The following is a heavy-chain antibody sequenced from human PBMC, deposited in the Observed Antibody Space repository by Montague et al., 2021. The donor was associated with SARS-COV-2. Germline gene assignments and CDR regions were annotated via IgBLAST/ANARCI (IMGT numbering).Heavy chain of an antibody. CDR2: IKSKAYGGTT. J-gene: IGHJ4*02. Sequence: SLRLSCAASGFTFGDYAMSWVRQAPGKGLEWVGFIKSKAYGGTTDYAASVRGRFAISRDDSKSIAYLQMSGLRTEDTAFYYCTRDSSYYYNRSASYYGGSRGFDXWGQGTLVTVSS. V-gene: IGHV3-49*04. CDR1: GFTFGDYA. CDR3: TRDSSYYYNRSASYYGGSRGFDX. D-gene: IGHD3-22*01.